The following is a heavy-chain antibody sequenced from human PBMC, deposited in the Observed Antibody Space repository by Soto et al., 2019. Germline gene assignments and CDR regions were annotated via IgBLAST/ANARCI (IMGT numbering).Heavy chain of an antibody. CDR2: ISGSGGST. Sequence: GGSLRLSCAASGFTFSSYAMSWVRQAPGKGLEWVSAISGSGGSTYYADSVKGRFTISRDNSKNTLYLQMNSLRAEDTAVYYCAKDMVRGVIVAKYYYGMDVWGQGTTVTVSS. V-gene: IGHV3-23*01. D-gene: IGHD3-10*01. J-gene: IGHJ6*02. CDR1: GFTFSSYA. CDR3: AKDMVRGVIVAKYYYGMDV.